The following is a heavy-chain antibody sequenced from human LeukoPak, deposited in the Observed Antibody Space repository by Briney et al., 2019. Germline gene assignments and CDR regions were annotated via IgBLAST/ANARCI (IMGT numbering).Heavy chain of an antibody. V-gene: IGHV3-33*03. J-gene: IGHJ3*02. CDR3: AKWMVRRDFWSGAFDI. CDR1: GFTFSSSG. CDR2: IWYDGSNK. Sequence: GGSLRLSCAASGFTFSSSGMHWVRQAPGKGLEWVALIWYDGSNKYYADSVKGRFTISRDNSKNTLFLQMNSLRGEDTAIYYCAKWMVRRDFWSGAFDIWGQGTMVTV. D-gene: IGHD3-3*01.